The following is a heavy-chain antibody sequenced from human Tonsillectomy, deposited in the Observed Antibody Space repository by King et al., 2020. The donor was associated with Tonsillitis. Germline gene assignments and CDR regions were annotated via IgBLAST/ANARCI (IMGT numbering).Heavy chain of an antibody. CDR2: IIPILGIA. CDR3: ARDITGVDWYFDL. J-gene: IGHJ2*01. V-gene: IGHV1-69*09. Sequence: QLVQSGAEVKKPGSSVKVSCKASGGTFSSYAISWVRQAPGQGLEWMGRIIPILGIANYAQKFQGRVTITADKSKSTAYLEMSSLRSEDTAVYYCARDITGVDWYFDLWGRGTLVTVSS. D-gene: IGHD1-20*01. CDR1: GGTFSSYA.